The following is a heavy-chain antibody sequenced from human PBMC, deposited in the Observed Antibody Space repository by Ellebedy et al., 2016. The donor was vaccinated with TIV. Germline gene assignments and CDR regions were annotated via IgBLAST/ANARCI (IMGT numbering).Heavy chain of an antibody. V-gene: IGHV3-66*01. CDR2: IYSGGNT. Sequence: GESLKISCAASGFIVSSDYMTWVRQAPGKGLEWVSVIYSGGNTYYAGSVKGRFNISSDNIKNMVFLQMNSLRGEDTAVYYCARGIVYPPALDVWGQGTTVTVTS. CDR1: GFIVSSDY. J-gene: IGHJ6*02. D-gene: IGHD2-15*01. CDR3: ARGIVYPPALDV.